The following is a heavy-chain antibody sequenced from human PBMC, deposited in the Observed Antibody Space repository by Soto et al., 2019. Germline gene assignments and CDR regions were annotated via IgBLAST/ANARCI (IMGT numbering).Heavy chain of an antibody. Sequence: GGSLRLSCAASGFTFSDYYMSWIRQAPGKGLEWVSYISSSGSTIYYADSVKGRFTTSRGNAKNSLYLQMNSLRAEDTAVYYCAREQDIVVVVAATSQNYFDYWGQGTLVTVSS. CDR1: GFTFSDYY. CDR3: AREQDIVVVVAATSQNYFDY. J-gene: IGHJ4*02. V-gene: IGHV3-11*01. CDR2: ISSSGSTI. D-gene: IGHD2-15*01.